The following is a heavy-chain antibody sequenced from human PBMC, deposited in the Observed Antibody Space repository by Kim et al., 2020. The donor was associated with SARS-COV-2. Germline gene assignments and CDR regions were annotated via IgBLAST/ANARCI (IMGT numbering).Heavy chain of an antibody. J-gene: IGHJ4*02. V-gene: IGHV3-23*01. Sequence: ADSVKGRFTISRDNSKNTLYLQMNSLRAEDTAVYYCAKDPFVYGDYFDYWGQGTLVTVSS. CDR3: AKDPFVYGDYFDY. D-gene: IGHD4-17*01.